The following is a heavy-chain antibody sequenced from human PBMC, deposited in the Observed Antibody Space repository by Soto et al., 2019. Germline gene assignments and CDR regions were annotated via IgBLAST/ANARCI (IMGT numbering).Heavy chain of an antibody. CDR3: ARDAPRVVVVTVDAFDI. CDR1: GGTFSSYA. Sequence: QVQLVQSGAEVKKPGSSVKVSCKASGGTFSSYAISWVRQAPGQGLEWMGTIIPIFSTANYAQKFQGRVTITADESTSTAYMELTSLRSEDTAVYYCARDAPRVVVVTVDAFDIWGQGTMVTVSS. V-gene: IGHV1-69*15. D-gene: IGHD2-21*02. J-gene: IGHJ3*02. CDR2: IIPIFSTA.